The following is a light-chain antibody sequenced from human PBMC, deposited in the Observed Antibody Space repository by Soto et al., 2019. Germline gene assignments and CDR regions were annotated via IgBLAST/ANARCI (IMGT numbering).Light chain of an antibody. V-gene: IGKV3-11*01. J-gene: IGKJ4*01. CDR1: QSISGF. Sequence: EIVLTQSPATLSLSPGERATLSCRASQSISGFLAWYQQRPGQAPRLLVYDASTRATGIPARFSGRGSGTDFTLTISSLEPEDFAVYYCQQRSNWPPLTFGGGTKVEIK. CDR3: QQRSNWPPLT. CDR2: DAS.